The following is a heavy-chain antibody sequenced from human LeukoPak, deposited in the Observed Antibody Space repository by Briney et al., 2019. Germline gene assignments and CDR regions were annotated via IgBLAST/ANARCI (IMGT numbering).Heavy chain of an antibody. CDR3: AKPPVDTAMVIVYYFDY. J-gene: IGHJ4*02. Sequence: GGSLRLSCAASGFTFSSYGMSWVRQAPGKGLEWVSAISGSGGSTYYADSVKGRFTISRDNSKNTLYLQMNSLRAEDTAVYYCAKPPVDTAMVIVYYFDYWGQGTLVTVSS. CDR2: ISGSGGST. D-gene: IGHD5-18*01. CDR1: GFTFSSYG. V-gene: IGHV3-23*01.